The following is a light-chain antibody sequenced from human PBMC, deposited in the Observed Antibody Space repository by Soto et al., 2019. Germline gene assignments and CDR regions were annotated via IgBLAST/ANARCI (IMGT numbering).Light chain of an antibody. CDR3: QQYESSVYT. J-gene: IGKJ2*01. Sequence: EIVLTQSPGTLSLSPGERATLSCRASQNIRNNFLAWYHQEPGQAPRLLVYGGSTRAAGIPDRFSGSGSATDFTLTISRLEPEDCGVCYCQQYESSVYTFGQGTKLEIK. CDR2: GGS. V-gene: IGKV3-20*01. CDR1: QNIRNNF.